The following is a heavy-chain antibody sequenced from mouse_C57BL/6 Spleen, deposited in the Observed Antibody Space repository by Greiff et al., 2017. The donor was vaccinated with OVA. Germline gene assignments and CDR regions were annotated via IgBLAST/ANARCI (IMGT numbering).Heavy chain of an antibody. CDR3: ARSGGDYDEGTWFAY. D-gene: IGHD2-4*01. V-gene: IGHV1-55*01. CDR1: GYTFTSYW. J-gene: IGHJ3*01. Sequence: QVQLQQPGAELVKPGASVKMSCKASGYTFTSYWITWVKQRPGQGLEWIGDIYPGSGSTNYNEKFKSKATLTVDTSSSTAYMQLSSLTSEDSAVYYCARSGGDYDEGTWFAYWGQGTLVTVSA. CDR2: IYPGSGST.